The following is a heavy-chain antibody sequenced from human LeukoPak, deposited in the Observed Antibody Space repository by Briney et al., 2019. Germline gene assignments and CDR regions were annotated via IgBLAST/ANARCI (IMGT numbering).Heavy chain of an antibody. CDR3: ARGSVFSLYGMDV. J-gene: IGHJ6*02. D-gene: IGHD3-9*01. V-gene: IGHV1-18*01. CDR2: ISAYNGNT. Sequence: ASVKVSCKASCYTFTSYGISWVRQAPGQGLEWMGWISAYNGNTNYAQKLQGRVTINRDTSANTAYMELSSLRSEDTAVYYCARGSVFSLYGMDVWAKGPRSPSP. CDR1: CYTFTSYG.